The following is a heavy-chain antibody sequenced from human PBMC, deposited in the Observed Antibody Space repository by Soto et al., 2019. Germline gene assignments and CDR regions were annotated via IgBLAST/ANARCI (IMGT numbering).Heavy chain of an antibody. V-gene: IGHV1-18*04. J-gene: IGHJ4*02. D-gene: IGHD2-2*01. CDR2: TSADNGDT. Sequence: QVQLVQSGAEVKEPGASVQVSCKASGYTFTHYGFRWVRQAPGQGLEWLAWTSADNGDTNYAPKLQGRVTLTTDTTTGTNYMELRRMRSDDTDVYYCARDERRTCTSSICYYFDYWGQGTLVTVSS. CDR1: GYTFTHYG. CDR3: ARDERRTCTSSICYYFDY.